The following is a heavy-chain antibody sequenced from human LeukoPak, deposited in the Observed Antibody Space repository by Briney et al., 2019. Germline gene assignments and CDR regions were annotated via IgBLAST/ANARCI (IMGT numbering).Heavy chain of an antibody. CDR2: ISGGGSST. CDR1: GFTFSSYA. CDR3: AKDLFMITFGGVIDPVDAFDI. V-gene: IGHV3-23*01. D-gene: IGHD3-16*02. Sequence: GGSLRLSCAASGFTFSSYAMSWVRQAPGKGLEWVSTISGGGSSTYYADSVKGRFTISRDNSKNTLYLQMNSLRAEDTAIYYCAKDLFMITFGGVIDPVDAFDIWGQGTMVTVSS. J-gene: IGHJ3*02.